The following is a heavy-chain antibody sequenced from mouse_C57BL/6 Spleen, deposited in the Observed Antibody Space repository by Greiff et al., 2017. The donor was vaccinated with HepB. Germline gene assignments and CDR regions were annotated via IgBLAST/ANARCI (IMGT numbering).Heavy chain of an antibody. J-gene: IGHJ1*03. CDR1: GYAFSSSW. CDR3: AREARSNYEG. CDR2: MYPGDGDT. V-gene: IGHV1-82*01. Sequence: QVQLQQSGPELVKPGASVKISCKASGYAFSSSWMNWVKQRPGKGLEWIGRMYPGDGDTNYNGKFKGKATLTADKSSSTAYMQLSSLTSEDSAVYVCAREARSNYEGCGTGTTVTVSS.